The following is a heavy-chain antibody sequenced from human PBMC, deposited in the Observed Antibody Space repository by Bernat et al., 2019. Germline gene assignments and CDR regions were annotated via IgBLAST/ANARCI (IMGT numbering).Heavy chain of an antibody. Sequence: QVQLVQSGAEVKKPGASVKVSCKASGYTFTSYYMHWVRQAPGQGLEWMGIINPSGGSTSYAQKFQGRVTMTRDTSTSTVYMELSSLRSEDTAVYYCARSWVAAAGNDAFDIWGQGTMVTVSS. D-gene: IGHD6-13*01. V-gene: IGHV1-46*01. CDR2: INPSGGST. CDR1: GYTFTSYY. J-gene: IGHJ3*02. CDR3: ARSWVAAAGNDAFDI.